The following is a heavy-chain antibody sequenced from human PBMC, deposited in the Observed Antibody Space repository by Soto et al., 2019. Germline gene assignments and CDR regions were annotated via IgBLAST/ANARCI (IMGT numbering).Heavy chain of an antibody. Sequence: GGSLRLSCAASGFTFSNYALNWVRHAPGKGLEWVSGISVGGGGKYYADSVKGRFSISRDNSKNTLYLQMNSLRAEDTAVYYCARLSGRRRNFYGMDVWGQGTTVSVSS. CDR2: ISVGGGGK. D-gene: IGHD3-10*01. CDR1: GFTFSNYA. J-gene: IGHJ6*02. V-gene: IGHV3-23*01. CDR3: ARLSGRRRNFYGMDV.